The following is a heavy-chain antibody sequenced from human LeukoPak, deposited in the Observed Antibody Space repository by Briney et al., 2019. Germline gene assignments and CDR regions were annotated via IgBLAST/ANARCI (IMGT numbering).Heavy chain of an antibody. V-gene: IGHV4-38-2*02. CDR2: IDYSGTT. CDR3: ARGSTVTSIGY. CDR1: GYSISSGYY. J-gene: IGHJ4*02. Sequence: PSETLSLTCTVSGYSISSGYYWGWIRQPPGKGLEWIGSIDYSGTTHYNPSLKSRVSISADTSKNQFSLKLSSMTAADTAVYYCARGSTVTSIGYWGQGTLVTVSS. D-gene: IGHD4-17*01.